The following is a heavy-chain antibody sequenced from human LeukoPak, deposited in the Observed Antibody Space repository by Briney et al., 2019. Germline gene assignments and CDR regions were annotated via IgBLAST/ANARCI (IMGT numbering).Heavy chain of an antibody. CDR2: INWDGGSP. CDR1: GFSFDDYA. CDR3: ARHSNGGPGDGTTFDY. D-gene: IGHD2-8*01. Sequence: GGSLRLSRVASGFSFDDYAMSWVRLPPGKGLEWVSSINWDGGSPGYADSVKGRFTISRDDAKNSLYLRMNSLSDEDTALYYCARHSNGGPGDGTTFDYWGQGTSVTVSS. V-gene: IGHV3-20*04. J-gene: IGHJ4*02.